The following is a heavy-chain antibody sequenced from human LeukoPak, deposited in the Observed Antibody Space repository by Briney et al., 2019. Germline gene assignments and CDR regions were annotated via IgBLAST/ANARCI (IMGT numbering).Heavy chain of an antibody. V-gene: IGHV7-4-1*02. CDR1: GYPFTTYT. J-gene: IGHJ4*02. Sequence: GASVTVSCKASGYPFTTYTMNWVRQAPGQGLEWMGWINTNTGSPTYAQAFTGRFVFSLDTSVSTAFLQINSLRAEDTAVYFCARAETVWASDYDNNGYYDYWGQGTLVTVSS. D-gene: IGHD3-22*01. CDR3: ARAETVWASDYDNNGYYDY. CDR2: INTNTGSP.